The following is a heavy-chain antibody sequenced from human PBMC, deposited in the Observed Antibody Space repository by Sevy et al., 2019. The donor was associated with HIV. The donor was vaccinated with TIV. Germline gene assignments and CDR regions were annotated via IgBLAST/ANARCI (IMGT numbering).Heavy chain of an antibody. CDR2: LSFGCGEI. CDR1: GFTFSKYS. Sequence: GGSLRLSCAASGFTFSKYSMSWVRQPPGKGLEWVSTLSFGCGEINHADSVKGRFTISRDNSKNSLYLQMNNLRAVDTAVYYCTREGCTKPHDYWGQGTLVTVSS. J-gene: IGHJ4*02. D-gene: IGHD2-8*01. CDR3: TREGCTKPHDY. V-gene: IGHV3-23*01.